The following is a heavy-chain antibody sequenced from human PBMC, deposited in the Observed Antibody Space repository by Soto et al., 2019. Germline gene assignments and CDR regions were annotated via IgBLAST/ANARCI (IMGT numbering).Heavy chain of an antibody. V-gene: IGHV1-69*01. J-gene: IGHJ5*02. CDR3: ARDRGWQQLAPYNWCDP. CDR1: GGTFSSYA. CDR2: IIPIFGTA. Sequence: QVQLVQSGAEVKKPGSSVKVSCKASGGTFSSYAISWVRQSPGQGREWMGGIIPIFGTANYAQKFQGRVTITADESTSTAYMELSSLRSEDTAVYYCARDRGWQQLAPYNWCDPWGQGTLVTVSS. D-gene: IGHD6-13*01.